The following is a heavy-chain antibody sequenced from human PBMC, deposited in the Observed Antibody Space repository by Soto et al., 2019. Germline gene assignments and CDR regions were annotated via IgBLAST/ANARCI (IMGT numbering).Heavy chain of an antibody. CDR3: ARSYSSGWEFDY. Sequence: AASVKVSCKASGGTFSSYAISWVRQAPGQGLEWMGGIIPIFGTANYAQKFQGRVTITADESTSTAYMELSSLRSEDTAVYYCARSYSSGWEFDYWGQGTQVTVSS. CDR2: IIPIFGTA. V-gene: IGHV1-69*13. CDR1: GGTFSSYA. J-gene: IGHJ4*02. D-gene: IGHD6-19*01.